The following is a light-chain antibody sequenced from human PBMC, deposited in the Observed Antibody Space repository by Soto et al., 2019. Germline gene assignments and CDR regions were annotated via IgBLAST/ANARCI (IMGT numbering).Light chain of an antibody. CDR2: GAS. V-gene: IGKV3-15*01. Sequence: EIVMTQSPATLSVSPGERATLSCRASQSVRSNLAWYQQRRGQAPRLLIYGASTRATGIPARFSGSGSGTEFTLTISSLQSEDFATYYCQQYNSYSGYTFGQGTKLEIK. CDR3: QQYNSYSGYT. J-gene: IGKJ2*01. CDR1: QSVRSN.